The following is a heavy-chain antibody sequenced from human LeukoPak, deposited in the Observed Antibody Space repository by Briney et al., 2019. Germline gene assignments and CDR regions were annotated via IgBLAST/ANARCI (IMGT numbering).Heavy chain of an antibody. D-gene: IGHD5-24*01. V-gene: IGHV4-38-2*01. CDR2: IYHSGYT. CDR3: ARRGDGYNPDY. CDR1: GYSISSGYY. J-gene: IGHJ4*02. Sequence: SETLSLTCAVSGYSISSGYYWGWIRQPPGKGLEWIGNIYHSGYTFYNPSLESRVTISVDTSKNQFSLKPTSVIAADTAVYYCARRGDGYNPDYWGQGTLVTVSS.